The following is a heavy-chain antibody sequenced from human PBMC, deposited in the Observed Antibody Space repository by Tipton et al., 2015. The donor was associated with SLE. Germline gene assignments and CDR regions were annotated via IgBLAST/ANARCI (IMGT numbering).Heavy chain of an antibody. Sequence: TLSLTCAVSGGSISSSNWWSWVRQPPGKGLEWIGEIYHSGSTYYNPSLKSRVTISVDTSKNQFSLKLSSVTAADTAVYYCARGLAAAGSFDYWGQGTLVTVSS. CDR1: GGSISSSNW. CDR2: IYHSGST. V-gene: IGHV4-4*02. J-gene: IGHJ4*02. D-gene: IGHD6-13*01. CDR3: ARGLAAAGSFDY.